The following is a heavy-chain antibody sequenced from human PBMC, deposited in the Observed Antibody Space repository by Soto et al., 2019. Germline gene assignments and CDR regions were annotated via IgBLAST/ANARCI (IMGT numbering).Heavy chain of an antibody. V-gene: IGHV3-9*01. J-gene: IGHJ3*02. CDR2: ISWNSGSI. CDR1: GFTFDDYA. CDR3: AKDTGSGSHDAFDI. D-gene: IGHD1-26*01. Sequence: EVQLVESGGGLVQPGRSLRLSCAAFGFTFDDYAMHWVRQAPGRGMEWVSGISWNSGSIGYADSVKGRFTISRDNAKNSLYLQMNSLRAEDTALYYCAKDTGSGSHDAFDIWGQGTMVTVSS.